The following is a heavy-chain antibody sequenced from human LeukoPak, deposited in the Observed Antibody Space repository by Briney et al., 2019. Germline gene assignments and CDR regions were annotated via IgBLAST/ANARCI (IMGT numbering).Heavy chain of an antibody. CDR1: GYTFTSYY. CDR2: INPNSGGT. CDR3: ARDRSVDYYDSSGYGAAHPTDY. V-gene: IGHV1-2*02. J-gene: IGHJ4*02. Sequence: ASVKVSCKAPGYTFTSYYMHWVRQAPGQGLEWMGWINPNSGGTNYAQKFQGRVTMTRDTSISTAYMELSRLRSDDTAVYYCARDRSVDYYDSSGYGAAHPTDYWGQGTLVTVSS. D-gene: IGHD3-22*01.